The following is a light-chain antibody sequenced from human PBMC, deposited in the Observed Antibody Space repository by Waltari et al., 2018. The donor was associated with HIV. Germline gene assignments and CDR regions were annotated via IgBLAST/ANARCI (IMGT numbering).Light chain of an antibody. CDR1: RSVSIN. CDR3: EQYNDWPRT. CDR2: AAS. J-gene: IGKJ1*01. V-gene: IGKV3-15*01. Sequence: EVVMTQSPATLSVSPGGRAALAFRAGRSVSINLAWYQQKPGQGPRLLIYAASSSATGVPVRISGRWSGTEFTLTISSLESEDVAVYYCEQYNDWPRTFGQGTKVEIK.